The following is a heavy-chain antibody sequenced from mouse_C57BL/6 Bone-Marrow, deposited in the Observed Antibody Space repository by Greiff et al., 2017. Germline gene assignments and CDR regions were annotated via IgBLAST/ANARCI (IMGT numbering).Heavy chain of an antibody. J-gene: IGHJ4*01. V-gene: IGHV2-9-1*01. Sequence: VQLQQSGPGLVAPSQSLSITCTVSGFSLTSNAISWVRQPPGKGLEWLGVIWTGGGTNYNSALKSRLSISKDNSKSQVFLKMNSLQTDDTARYYCARKRTTGGYYAMDYWGQGTSVTVSS. CDR1: GFSLTSNA. D-gene: IGHD1-1*01. CDR2: IWTGGGT. CDR3: ARKRTTGGYYAMDY.